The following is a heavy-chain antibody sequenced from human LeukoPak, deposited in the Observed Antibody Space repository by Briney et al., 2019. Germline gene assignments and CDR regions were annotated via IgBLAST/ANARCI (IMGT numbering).Heavy chain of an antibody. Sequence: SETLSLTCNVSGGSISNYYWSWIRQPPEKGLEWIGYIYYSGSTYYNPSLKSRVTILVDTSKNQFSLKLSSVTAADTAVYYCARDRHKLVDIVAGILDYWGQGTLVTVSS. CDR3: ARDRHKLVDIVAGILDY. D-gene: IGHD5-12*01. CDR2: IYYSGST. J-gene: IGHJ4*02. CDR1: GGSISNYY. V-gene: IGHV4-59*12.